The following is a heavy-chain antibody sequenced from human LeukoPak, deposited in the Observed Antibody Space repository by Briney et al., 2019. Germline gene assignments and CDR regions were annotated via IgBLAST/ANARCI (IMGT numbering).Heavy chain of an antibody. CDR1: GGSISSYY. J-gene: IGHJ4*01. V-gene: IGHV4-59*12. CDR3: ASSRWGVGRFDY. CDR2: IYYSGST. Sequence: SETLSLTCTVSGGSISSYYWSWIRQPPGKGLEWIGYIYYSGSTNYNPSLKSRVTISVDTSKNQFSLKLSSVTAADTAVYYCASSRWGVGRFDYXXXXTLVTVSS. D-gene: IGHD3-10*01.